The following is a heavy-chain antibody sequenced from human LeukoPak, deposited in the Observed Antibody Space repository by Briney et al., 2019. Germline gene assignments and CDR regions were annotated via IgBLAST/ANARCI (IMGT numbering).Heavy chain of an antibody. V-gene: IGHV3-23*01. CDR2: FIYSGGGT. CDR1: GFTFSNCA. J-gene: IGHJ4*02. D-gene: IGHD5/OR15-5a*01. Sequence: GGSLRLSCAASGFTFSNCAMNWVRQAPRKGLEWVSFIYSGGGTKYADSVRGRFTISRDNSRNTLYLQMNSLRSEDTAVYYCAKDRRPDGLYDLDYWGQGTLATVSS. CDR3: AKDRRPDGLYDLDY.